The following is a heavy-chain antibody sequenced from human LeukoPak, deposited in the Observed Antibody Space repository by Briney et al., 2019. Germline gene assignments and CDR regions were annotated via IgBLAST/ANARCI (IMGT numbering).Heavy chain of an antibody. D-gene: IGHD1-26*01. CDR3: AVGATGFDY. CDR2: IIPIFGTA. CDR1: GGTFSSYA. Sequence: GASVKVSCKASGGTFSSYAISWVRQAPGQGLEWMGGIIPIFGTANYAQKFQGRVTMTEDTSTDTAYMELSSLRSEDTAVYYCAVGATGFDYWGQGTLVTVSS. V-gene: IGHV1-69*06. J-gene: IGHJ4*02.